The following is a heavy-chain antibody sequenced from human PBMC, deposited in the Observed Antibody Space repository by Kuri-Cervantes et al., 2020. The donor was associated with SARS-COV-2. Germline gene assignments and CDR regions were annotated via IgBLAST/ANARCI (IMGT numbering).Heavy chain of an antibody. Sequence: SETLSLTCAVYGGSFGGYYWSWIRQPPGKGLEWIGEINHSGSTNYNLSLKSRVTISVDTSKNQFSLKLSSVTAADTTVYYCARGRRGVPATVFDHWGQGTLVTVSS. CDR2: INHSGST. J-gene: IGHJ4*02. CDR3: ARGRRGVPATVFDH. D-gene: IGHD2-2*01. CDR1: GGSFGGYY. V-gene: IGHV4-34*01.